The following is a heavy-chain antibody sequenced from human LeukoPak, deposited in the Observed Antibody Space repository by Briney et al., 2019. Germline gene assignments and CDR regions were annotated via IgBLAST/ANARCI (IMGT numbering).Heavy chain of an antibody. V-gene: IGHV3-7*01. CDR3: ARHFWSGVDAFDI. J-gene: IGHJ3*02. D-gene: IGHD3-3*02. CDR1: GFTFSSYA. CDR2: IKQDGSEE. Sequence: AGGSLRLSCAASGFTFSSYAMSWVRQAPGKGLEWEANIKQDGSEEYYVDSVKGRFTISRDNAKNSLYLQMNSLRAEDTAVYYCARHFWSGVDAFDIWGQGTMVTVSS.